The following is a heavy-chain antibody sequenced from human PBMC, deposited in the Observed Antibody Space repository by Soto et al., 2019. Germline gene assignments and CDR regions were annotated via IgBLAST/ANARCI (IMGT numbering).Heavy chain of an antibody. CDR3: ARGEFLVDTAMVWPHYYYGMDV. CDR2: ISSNGGST. V-gene: IGHV3-64*02. CDR1: GFTFSSYA. Sequence: GGSLRLSCAASGFTFSSYAMHWVRQAPGKGLEYVSAISSNGGSTYYADSVKGRFTISRDNSKNTLYLQMGSLRAEDMAVYYCARGEFLVDTAMVWPHYYYGMDVWGQGTTVTVSS. J-gene: IGHJ6*02. D-gene: IGHD5-18*01.